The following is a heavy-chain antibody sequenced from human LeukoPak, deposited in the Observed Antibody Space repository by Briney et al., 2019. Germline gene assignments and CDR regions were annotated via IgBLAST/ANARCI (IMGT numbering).Heavy chain of an antibody. D-gene: IGHD6-19*01. V-gene: IGHV3-48*02. Sequence: GGSLRLSCVASGFTFRSYSMNWVRQAPGKGLEWVSYISSSSSIIYYADSVKGRFTISRDNAKNSLYLQVNSLRDEDTAVYYCARGRIAVAATQFYFDYWGQGSLVTVSS. J-gene: IGHJ4*02. CDR1: GFTFRSYS. CDR2: ISSSSSII. CDR3: ARGRIAVAATQFYFDY.